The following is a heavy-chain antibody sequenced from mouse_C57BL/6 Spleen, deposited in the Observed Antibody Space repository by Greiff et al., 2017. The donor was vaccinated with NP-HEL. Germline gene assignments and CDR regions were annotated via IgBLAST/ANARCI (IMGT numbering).Heavy chain of an antibody. J-gene: IGHJ3*01. Sequence: VQLKESGGDLVKPGGSLKLSCAASGFTFSSYGMSWVRQTPDKRLEWVATISSGGSYTYYKESVKGRFTISRDNAKNTPDLQISSLKSEDTAMYYCARHEDYYGRSYVAYWGQGTLVTVSA. V-gene: IGHV5-6*01. D-gene: IGHD1-1*01. CDR2: ISSGGSYT. CDR1: GFTFSSYG. CDR3: ARHEDYYGRSYVAY.